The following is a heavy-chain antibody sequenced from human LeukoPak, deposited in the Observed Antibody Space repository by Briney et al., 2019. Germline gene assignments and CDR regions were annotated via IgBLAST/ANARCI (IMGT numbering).Heavy chain of an antibody. J-gene: IGHJ4*02. Sequence: GGSLRLSCAASGFTFSSYSMNWVRQAPGKGLEWVSSISSSSSYIYYADSVKGRFTISRDNAKNSLYLQMNSLRAEDTAVYYCVRATVTKAPFDYWGQGTLVTVSS. V-gene: IGHV3-21*01. CDR1: GFTFSSYS. CDR3: VRATVTKAPFDY. D-gene: IGHD4-17*01. CDR2: ISSSSSYI.